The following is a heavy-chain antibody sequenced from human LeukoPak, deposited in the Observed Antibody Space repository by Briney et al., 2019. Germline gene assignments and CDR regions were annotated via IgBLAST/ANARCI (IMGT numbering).Heavy chain of an antibody. Sequence: GGSLRLSCAASGFTVSSNYMSWVRQAPGKGLEWVSVIYSGGSTYYADSVKGRFTISRDNSKNTLYLQMNGLRAEDTAVYYCASPLVGAMGLDAFDIWGQGTMVTVSS. V-gene: IGHV3-53*01. CDR3: ASPLVGAMGLDAFDI. J-gene: IGHJ3*02. D-gene: IGHD1-26*01. CDR2: IYSGGST. CDR1: GFTVSSNY.